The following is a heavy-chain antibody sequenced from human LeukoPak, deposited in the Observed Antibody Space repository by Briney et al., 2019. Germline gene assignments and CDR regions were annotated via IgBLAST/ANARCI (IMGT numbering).Heavy chain of an antibody. D-gene: IGHD4-17*01. Sequence: ASVKVSCKASGYTFTSYGISWVRQALRRGLEWMGWISAYNGNTNYAQKLQGRVTMTTDTSTSTAYMELRSLRSDDTAVYYCARDSDYGDYVGYFDYWGQGTLVTVSS. CDR3: ARDSDYGDYVGYFDY. CDR2: ISAYNGNT. J-gene: IGHJ4*02. V-gene: IGHV1-18*01. CDR1: GYTFTSYG.